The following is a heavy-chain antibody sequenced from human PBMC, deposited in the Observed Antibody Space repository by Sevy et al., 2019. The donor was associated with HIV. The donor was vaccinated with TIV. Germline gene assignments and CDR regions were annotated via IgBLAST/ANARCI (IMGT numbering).Heavy chain of an antibody. V-gene: IGHV1-18*01. J-gene: IGHJ4*02. CDR3: ARGGYYDSSGYYYFDY. D-gene: IGHD3-22*01. CDR2: ISAYNGNT. Sequence: ASVKVSCKASGYTFTSYGISWVRQAPGQGLEWMGWISAYNGNTNYAQKLQGRVTMTTDTSTSTAYMEPRSLRSDDTAVYYCARGGYYDSSGYYYFDYWGQGTLVTVSS. CDR1: GYTFTSYG.